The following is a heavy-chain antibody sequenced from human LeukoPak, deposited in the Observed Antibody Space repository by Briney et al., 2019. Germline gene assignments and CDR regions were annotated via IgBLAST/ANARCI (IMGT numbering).Heavy chain of an antibody. CDR2: ISSSSSYI. CDR1: GFTLRSYV. V-gene: IGHV3-21*01. D-gene: IGHD2-15*01. J-gene: IGHJ4*02. Sequence: PGGSLRLSCVASGFTLRSYVMNWVRQAPGKGLEWVSSISSSSSYIYYADSVKGRFTISRHNAKNSLYLQMNSLRAEDTAVYYCARDSRPYCSGGSCSLFDYWGQGTLVTVSS. CDR3: ARDSRPYCSGGSCSLFDY.